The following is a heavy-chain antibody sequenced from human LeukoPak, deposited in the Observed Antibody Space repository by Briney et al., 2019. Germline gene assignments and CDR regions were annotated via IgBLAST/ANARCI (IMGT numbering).Heavy chain of an antibody. V-gene: IGHV4-4*02. CDR1: RGSISSSTW. Sequence: PSGTLSLTCAVSRGSISSSTWWSWVRQPPGKGLEWIGEINHSGSTHYTPSLKSRVTISVDTSDNKFSLKMISVTAADAAVYYCALGYNDIWELWGRGTLVTVSS. D-gene: IGHD5-24*01. CDR3: ALGYNDIWEL. J-gene: IGHJ4*02. CDR2: INHSGST.